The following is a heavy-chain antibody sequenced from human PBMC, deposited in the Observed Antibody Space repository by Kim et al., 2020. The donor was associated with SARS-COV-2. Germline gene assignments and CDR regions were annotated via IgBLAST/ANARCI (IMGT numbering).Heavy chain of an antibody. D-gene: IGHD3-10*01. Sequence: SVKGRFTISRANSKNTLYLQMDSLRAEDTAVYYCAKDTDLWFGGGYFDYWGQGTLVTVSS. J-gene: IGHJ4*02. CDR3: AKDTDLWFGGGYFDY. V-gene: IGHV3-23*01.